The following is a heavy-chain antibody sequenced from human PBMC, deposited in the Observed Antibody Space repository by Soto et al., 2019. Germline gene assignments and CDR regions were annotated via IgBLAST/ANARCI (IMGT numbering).Heavy chain of an antibody. V-gene: IGHV1-8*02. CDR1: GYTFTGYA. Sequence: GASVKVSCKASGYTFTGYAMHWVRQAPGQRLEWMGWMNPNTGNSGYAQKFQGRVTMTSDTSISTAHMELSSLRSEDTAVYYCARRAETNGWNGFGADKYYFDFWGQGTLVTVSS. J-gene: IGHJ4*02. D-gene: IGHD1-1*01. CDR2: MNPNTGNS. CDR3: ARRAETNGWNGFGADKYYFDF.